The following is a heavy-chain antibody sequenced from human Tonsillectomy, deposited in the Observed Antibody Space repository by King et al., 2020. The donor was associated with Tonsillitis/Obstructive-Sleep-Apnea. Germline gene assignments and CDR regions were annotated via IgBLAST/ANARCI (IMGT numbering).Heavy chain of an antibody. D-gene: IGHD3-10*01. CDR1: GFTVTSYA. V-gene: IGHV3-23*04. CDR2: ISGRGEST. CDR3: AKVEGGSGSYDAFDI. J-gene: IGHJ3*02. Sequence: QLVQSGGGLVQPGGSLRLSCAASGFTVTSYAMTCVRQAPGKVLEWVSGISGRGESTYYADSVKGRFTISRDNSKNTLYLQMNSLRAEDTAVYYCAKVEGGSGSYDAFDIWGQGTMVTVSS.